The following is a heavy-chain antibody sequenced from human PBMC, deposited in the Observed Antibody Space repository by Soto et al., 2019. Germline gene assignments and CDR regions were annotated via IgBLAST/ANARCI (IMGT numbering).Heavy chain of an antibody. J-gene: IGHJ4*02. CDR3: AQYYYDSSGPPTDY. CDR2: INHSGST. Sequence: SETLSLTCAVYGGSFSGYYWGWIRQPPGKGLEWIGEINHSGSTNYNPSLKSRVTISVDTSKNQFSLKLSSVTAADTAVYYCAQYYYDSSGPPTDYWGQGTLVTVSS. V-gene: IGHV4-34*01. D-gene: IGHD3-22*01. CDR1: GGSFSGYY.